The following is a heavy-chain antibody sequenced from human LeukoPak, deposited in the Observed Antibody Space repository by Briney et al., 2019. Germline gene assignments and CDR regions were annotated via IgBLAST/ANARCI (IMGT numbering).Heavy chain of an antibody. Sequence: SETLSLTCTVSGGSISSYYWSWIRQPPGKGLEWIGYIYYSGSTNYNPSLKSRVTISVDTSKNQFSLKLSSVTAADTAVYYCARDGIAAAGTNDAFDIWGQGTMVTVSS. CDR2: IYYSGST. V-gene: IGHV4-59*01. J-gene: IGHJ3*02. CDR1: GGSISSYY. CDR3: ARDGIAAAGTNDAFDI. D-gene: IGHD6-13*01.